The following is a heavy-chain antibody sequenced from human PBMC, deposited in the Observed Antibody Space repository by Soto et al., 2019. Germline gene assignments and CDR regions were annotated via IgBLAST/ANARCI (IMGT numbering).Heavy chain of an antibody. Sequence: QVQLQESGPGLVKPSQTLSLTCTVSGGSISSGDYYWTWLRQPPGKGLEWIGYIFYSGSPFYSPSLKSRVTISVDTSKNQFSLEVSSVTAADTAVYYCARSYSSSVGHYNYGLDVWGQGTTVTASS. J-gene: IGHJ6*02. D-gene: IGHD6-13*01. CDR3: ARSYSSSVGHYNYGLDV. CDR1: GGSISSGDYY. CDR2: IFYSGSP. V-gene: IGHV4-30-4*01.